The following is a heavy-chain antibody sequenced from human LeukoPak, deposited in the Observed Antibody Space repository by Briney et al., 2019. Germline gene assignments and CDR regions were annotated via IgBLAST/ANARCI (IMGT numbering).Heavy chain of an antibody. Sequence: SETLSLTCTVSGGSISSSSYYWGWIRQPPGKGLEWIGGIYYSGSTYYNPSLKSRVTISVDTSKNQFSLKLSSVTAADTAVYYCARHRVRAGRYFDWLLPFDYWGQGTLVTVSS. V-gene: IGHV4-39*01. CDR1: GGSISSSSYY. CDR2: IYYSGST. CDR3: ARHRVRAGRYFDWLLPFDY. J-gene: IGHJ4*02. D-gene: IGHD3-9*01.